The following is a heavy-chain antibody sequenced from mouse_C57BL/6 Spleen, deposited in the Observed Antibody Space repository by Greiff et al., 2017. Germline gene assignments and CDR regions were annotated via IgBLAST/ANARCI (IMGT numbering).Heavy chain of an antibody. CDR1: GFTFSDYG. D-gene: IGHD1-1*01. CDR3: ARTTTVVATDWYFDV. J-gene: IGHJ1*03. Sequence: EVQLQESGGGLVKPGGSLKLSCAASGFTFSDYGMHWVRQAPEKGLEWVAYISSGSSTIYYADTVKGRFTISSDNAKNTLFLQMTSLRSEDTAMYYCARTTTVVATDWYFDVWGTGTTVTVSS. CDR2: ISSGSSTI. V-gene: IGHV5-17*01.